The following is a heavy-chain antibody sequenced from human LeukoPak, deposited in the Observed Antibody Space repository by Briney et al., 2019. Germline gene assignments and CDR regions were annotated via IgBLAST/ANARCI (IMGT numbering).Heavy chain of an antibody. CDR3: ARARMVRGVTNYYYYYGMDV. CDR2: FDPEDGET. Sequence: ASVKVSCKVSGYTLTELSMHWVRQAPGKGLEWMGGFDPEDGETIYAQKFQGRVTMTEDTSTDTAYMELSSLRSEDTAVYYCARARMVRGVTNYYYYYGMDVWGQGTTVTVSS. V-gene: IGHV1-24*01. CDR1: GYTLTELS. D-gene: IGHD3-10*01. J-gene: IGHJ6*02.